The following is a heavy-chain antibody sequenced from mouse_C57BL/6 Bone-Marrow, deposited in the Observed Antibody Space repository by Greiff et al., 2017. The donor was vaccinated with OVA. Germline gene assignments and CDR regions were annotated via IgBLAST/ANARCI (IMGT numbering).Heavy chain of an antibody. V-gene: IGHV1-82*01. D-gene: IGHD1-1*01. CDR2: IYPGDGAT. CDR3: ARSITTVVADWYFDV. J-gene: IGHJ1*03. Sequence: QVQLKESGPELVKPGASVKISCKASGYAFSSSWMNWVKQRPGKGLEWIGRIYPGDGATNYNGKFKGKATLTADKSSSTAYMQLSSLTSEDSAVYFCARSITTVVADWYFDVWGTGTTVTVSS. CDR1: GYAFSSSW.